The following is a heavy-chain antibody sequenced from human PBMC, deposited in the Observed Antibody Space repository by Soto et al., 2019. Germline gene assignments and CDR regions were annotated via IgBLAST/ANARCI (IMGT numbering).Heavy chain of an antibody. CDR1: GGSFSAYH. CDR2: INHSGGA. V-gene: IGHV4-34*01. Sequence: QVQLQQWGAGLLKPSETLSLSCAVYGGSFSAYHWSWIRQPPGKGLEWIGEINHSGGANYNPSLESRVTMSLDTSRNQFALQLTSVTAADTAVYYCARERRVVGGYSSSWYDYFDYWGQGDLVTVSS. D-gene: IGHD6-13*01. J-gene: IGHJ4*02. CDR3: ARERRVVGGYSSSWYDYFDY.